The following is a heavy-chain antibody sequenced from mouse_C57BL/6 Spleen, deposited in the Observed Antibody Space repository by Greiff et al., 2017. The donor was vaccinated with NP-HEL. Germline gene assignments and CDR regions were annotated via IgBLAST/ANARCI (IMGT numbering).Heavy chain of an antibody. J-gene: IGHJ2*01. V-gene: IGHV5-12*01. Sequence: EVMLVESGGGLVQPGGSLKLSCAASGFTFSDYYMYWVRQTPEKRLEWVAYISNGGGSTYYPDTVKGRFTISRDNAKNTLYLQMSRLKSEDTAMYYCARHDDGYPFDYWGQGTTLTVSS. CDR2: ISNGGGST. CDR3: ARHDDGYPFDY. CDR1: GFTFSDYY. D-gene: IGHD2-3*01.